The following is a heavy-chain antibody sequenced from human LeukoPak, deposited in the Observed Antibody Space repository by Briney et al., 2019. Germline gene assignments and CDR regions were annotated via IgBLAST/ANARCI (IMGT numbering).Heavy chain of an antibody. CDR2: IYSSGTT. V-gene: IGHV4-39*01. CDR3: ARVDGYFDS. D-gene: IGHD5-24*01. J-gene: IGHJ4*02. Sequence: PSETLSLTCTVSGGSISSSSFYWGWIRQPPGRGLELIGSIYSSGTTYYSPSPKSPVTISVHTSKNQSSLRLNSVTAADTAVYFRARVDGYFDSWGEGTLVTVSS. CDR1: GGSISSSSFY.